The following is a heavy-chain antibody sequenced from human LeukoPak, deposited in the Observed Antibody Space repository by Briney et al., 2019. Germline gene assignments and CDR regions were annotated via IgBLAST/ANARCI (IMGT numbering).Heavy chain of an antibody. D-gene: IGHD4-17*01. Sequence: SVKVSCKASGGTFSSYAISWVRQAPGQGLEWMGGIIPIFGTANYAQKFQGRVTITADKSTSTAYMELSSLRSEDTAVYYCARGVYGDYLYYFDYWGQGTLVTVSS. CDR2: IIPIFGTA. CDR1: GGTFSSYA. J-gene: IGHJ4*02. V-gene: IGHV1-69*06. CDR3: ARGVYGDYLYYFDY.